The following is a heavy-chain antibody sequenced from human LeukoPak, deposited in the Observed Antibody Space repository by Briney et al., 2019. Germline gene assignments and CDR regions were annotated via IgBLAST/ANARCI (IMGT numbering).Heavy chain of an antibody. CDR2: ISAYNGNT. V-gene: IGHV1-18*01. D-gene: IGHD6-25*01. Sequence: ASVKVSCKASGYTFTSYAMNWVRQAPGQGLEWMGWISAYNGNTNYAQKLQGRVTMTTDTSTSTAYMELSSLRSEDTAVYYCARVGIAADDAFDIWGQGTMVTVSS. CDR3: ARVGIAADDAFDI. CDR1: GYTFTSYA. J-gene: IGHJ3*02.